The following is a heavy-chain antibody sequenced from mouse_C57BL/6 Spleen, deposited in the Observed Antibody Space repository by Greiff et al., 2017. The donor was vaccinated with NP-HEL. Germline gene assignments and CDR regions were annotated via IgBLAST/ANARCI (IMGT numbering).Heavy chain of an antibody. V-gene: IGHV1-54*01. CDR3: ARSGPDYDWFAY. CDR2: INPGSGGT. J-gene: IGHJ3*01. Sequence: VHLVESGAELVRPGTSVKVSCKASGYAFTNYLIEWVKQRPGQGLEWIGVINPGSGGTNYNEKFKGKATLTADKSSSTAYMQLSSLTSEDSAVYFCARSGPDYDWFAYWGQGTLVTVSA. D-gene: IGHD2-4*01. CDR1: GYAFTNYL.